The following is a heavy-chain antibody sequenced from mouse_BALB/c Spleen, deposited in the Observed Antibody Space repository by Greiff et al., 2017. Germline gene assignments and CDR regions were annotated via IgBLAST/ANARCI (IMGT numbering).Heavy chain of an antibody. CDR3: ARDGSSYVPAWFAY. CDR2: ISSGSSTI. D-gene: IGHD1-1*01. CDR1: GFTFSSFG. V-gene: IGHV5-17*02. J-gene: IGHJ3*01. Sequence: EVQVVESGGGLVQPGGSRKLSCAASGFTFSSFGMHWVRQAPEKGLEWVAYISSGSSTIYYADTVKGRFTISRDNPKNTLFLQMTSLRSEDTAMYYCARDGSSYVPAWFAYWGQGTLVTVSA.